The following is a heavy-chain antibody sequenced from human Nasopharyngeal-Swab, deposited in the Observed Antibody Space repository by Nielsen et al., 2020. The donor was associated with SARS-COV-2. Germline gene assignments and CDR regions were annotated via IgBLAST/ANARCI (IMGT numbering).Heavy chain of an antibody. D-gene: IGHD1-26*01. Sequence: GESLKISCAASGFTFSSYGMHWVRQAPGKGLEWVAVISYDGSNKYYADSVKGRFTISRDSSKNTLYLQMNSLRAEDTAVYYCARDRERTFDYWGQGTLVTVSS. CDR1: GFTFSSYG. V-gene: IGHV3-30*19. J-gene: IGHJ4*02. CDR2: ISYDGSNK. CDR3: ARDRERTFDY.